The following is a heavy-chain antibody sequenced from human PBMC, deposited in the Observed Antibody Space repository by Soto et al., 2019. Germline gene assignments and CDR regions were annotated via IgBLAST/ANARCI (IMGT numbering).Heavy chain of an antibody. CDR2: ISGSGGST. V-gene: IGHV3-23*01. D-gene: IGHD3-22*01. CDR1: GFTFSSYA. CDR3: AKVSMRGVYLDY. J-gene: IGHJ4*02. Sequence: VGSLRLSCAASGFTFSSYAMSWVRQAPGKGLEWVSAISGSGGSTYYADSVKGRFTISRDNSKNTLYLQMNSLRAEDTAVYYCAKVSMRGVYLDYWGQGTLVTVSS.